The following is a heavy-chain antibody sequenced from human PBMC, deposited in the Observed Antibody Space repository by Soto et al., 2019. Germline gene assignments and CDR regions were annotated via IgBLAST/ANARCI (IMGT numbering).Heavy chain of an antibody. V-gene: IGHV4-39*01. CDR3: AAHDSGGYYAEY. CDR1: GDSVTISDYY. J-gene: IGHJ4*02. Sequence: QLQLQESGPGLVKPSETLSLTCTVSGDSVTISDYYWGWIRQPPGKGLEWIGCIHYSGSTYYNPSLKSRVIISGDTSKKQFSLKLTSVTAADAAVYYCAAHDSGGYYAEYWGQGTLVTVSA. CDR2: IHYSGST. D-gene: IGHD3-22*01.